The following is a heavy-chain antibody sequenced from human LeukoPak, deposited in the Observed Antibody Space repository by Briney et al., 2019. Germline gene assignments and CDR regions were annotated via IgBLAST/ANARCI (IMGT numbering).Heavy chain of an antibody. V-gene: IGHV3-21*01. CDR2: ISSSRNDI. CDR1: GFTFSSHS. CDR3: ASGYSRSSNDY. Sequence: NPGGSLRLSCAASGFTFSSHSFSWVRQAPGQGLEWVSSISSSRNDIYYADSVKGRFTISRDNAKSSLYLQMNSLRAEDTALYYCASGYSRSSNDYWGHGTLVTVSS. J-gene: IGHJ4*01. D-gene: IGHD6-6*01.